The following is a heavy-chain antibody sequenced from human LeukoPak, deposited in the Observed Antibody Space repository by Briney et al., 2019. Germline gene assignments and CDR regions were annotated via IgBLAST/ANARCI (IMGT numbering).Heavy chain of an antibody. Sequence: GGSLRLSCAASGFTFSGFSMSWVRQSPTKGLEWVANIKQDGSERYYVDSAKGRFTISRDNAKNSLSLQMNNLRVEDTAVYYCARAGSHWHYVYWGQGTVVTVSS. CDR2: IKQDGSER. D-gene: IGHD3-10*01. J-gene: IGHJ4*02. CDR3: ARAGSHWHYVY. V-gene: IGHV3-7*01. CDR1: GFTFSGFS.